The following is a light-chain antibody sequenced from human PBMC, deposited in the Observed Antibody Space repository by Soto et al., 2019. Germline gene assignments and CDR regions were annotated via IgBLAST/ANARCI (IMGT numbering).Light chain of an antibody. Sequence: EIVLTQSPGTLSLSPGEGATLSCRASQSISSNCLAWYQQKPGQAPSLLIYRASSRATGIPDKFSGSGSRTDFTLTISRLEPEDFAMYYCQQYGTSPQTFGQGTKVEIK. J-gene: IGKJ1*01. CDR1: QSISSNC. CDR2: RAS. CDR3: QQYGTSPQT. V-gene: IGKV3-20*01.